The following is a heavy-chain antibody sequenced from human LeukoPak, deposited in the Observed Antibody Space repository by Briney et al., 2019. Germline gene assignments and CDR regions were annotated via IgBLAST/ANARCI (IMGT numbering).Heavy chain of an antibody. J-gene: IGHJ5*02. CDR2: ISSSSSYI. CDR1: GFTFSSYS. CDR3: ARDEDRWFDH. Sequence: GGSLRLSCAASGFTFSSYSMNWVRQAPGKGLEWVSSISSSSSYIYYADSVKGRFTISRDNAKNSLYLQTNSLRAEDTAVYYCARDEDRWFDHWGQGTLVTVSS. V-gene: IGHV3-21*01.